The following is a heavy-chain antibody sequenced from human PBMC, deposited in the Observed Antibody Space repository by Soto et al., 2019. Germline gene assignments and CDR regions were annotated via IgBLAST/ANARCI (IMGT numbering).Heavy chain of an antibody. D-gene: IGHD3-10*01. Sequence: QVQLVQSGAEVKKPGASVKVSCEASGYNFDAFDIHWVRQAAGQGLEWMGWKNPRTGDTAFAQEFQDRVTMTSDTSRNTAYMEVSGLRSEDTAVYFCVRQPGGVATPGDDYWGQGTLVTVSS. J-gene: IGHJ4*02. CDR1: GYNFDAFD. CDR2: KNPRTGDT. CDR3: VRQPGGVATPGDDY. V-gene: IGHV1-8*02.